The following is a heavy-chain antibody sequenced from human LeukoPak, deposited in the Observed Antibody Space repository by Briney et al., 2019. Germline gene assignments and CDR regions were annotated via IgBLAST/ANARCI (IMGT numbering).Heavy chain of an antibody. Sequence: GGSLRLSCAASGFTFSSYWMSWVRQAPGKGLEWVANIKQDGSEKYYVDSVKGRSTISRDNAKNSLYLQMNSLRAEDTAVYYCARDADILTGYYDYWGQGTLVTVSS. D-gene: IGHD3-9*01. CDR1: GFTFSSYW. J-gene: IGHJ4*02. V-gene: IGHV3-7*01. CDR2: IKQDGSEK. CDR3: ARDADILTGYYDY.